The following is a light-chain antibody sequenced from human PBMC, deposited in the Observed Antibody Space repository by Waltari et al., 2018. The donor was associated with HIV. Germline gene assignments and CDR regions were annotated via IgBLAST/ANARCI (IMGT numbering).Light chain of an antibody. CDR2: DVS. CDR3: TSYTTINTYV. V-gene: IGLV2-14*03. CDR1: SSDVGGYNH. J-gene: IGLJ1*01. Sequence: QSALTQPASVSGSPGQSLTISCTGTSSDVGGYNHVSCYQQHPAKAPKVIIYDVSNRPSGVSNRFSGSKSGNTASRTISGLQAEDEADYYCTSYTTINTYVFGTGTKVTVL.